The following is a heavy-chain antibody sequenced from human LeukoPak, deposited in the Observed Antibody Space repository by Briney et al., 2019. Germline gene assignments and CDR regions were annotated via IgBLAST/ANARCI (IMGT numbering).Heavy chain of an antibody. CDR1: GFTFSSYE. CDR3: AREDRWELLAGFDY. J-gene: IGHJ4*02. D-gene: IGHD1-26*01. CDR2: VSSSGSTI. Sequence: GWSLRLSCAASGFTFSSYEMNWVRQAPGKGLEWVSYVSSSGSTIYYADSVKGRFTISRDNAKNSLYLQIDSRRRRGTAVYYCAREDRWELLAGFDYWGQGTLVTVSS. V-gene: IGHV3-48*03.